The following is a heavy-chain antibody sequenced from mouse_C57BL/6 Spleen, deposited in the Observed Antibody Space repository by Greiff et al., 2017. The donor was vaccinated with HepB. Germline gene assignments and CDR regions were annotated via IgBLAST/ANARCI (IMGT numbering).Heavy chain of an antibody. CDR3: ARSYYYGSRYVWYFDV. V-gene: IGHV5-17*01. CDR2: ISSGSSTI. D-gene: IGHD1-1*01. CDR1: GFTLSDYG. J-gene: IGHJ1*03. Sequence: EVNVVESGGGLVKPGGSLKLSCAASGFTLSDYGMHWVRQAPEKGLEWVAYISSGSSTIYYADTVKGRFTISRDNAKNTLFLQMTSLRSEDTAMYYCARSYYYGSRYVWYFDVWGTGTTVTVSS.